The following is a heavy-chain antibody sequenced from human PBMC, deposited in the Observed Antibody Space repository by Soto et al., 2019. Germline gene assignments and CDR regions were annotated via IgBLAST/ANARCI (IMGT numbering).Heavy chain of an antibody. Sequence: SETLSLTCTVSAASFSKYYWSWIRQPPGKGLEWIGYVYFNGNTNYNPSLKRRVSISIDTSKNQISLSLSSVTAADTAVYYCASVTFGGVVLAHWGQGTLVTVSS. J-gene: IGHJ4*02. D-gene: IGHD3-16*01. CDR3: ASVTFGGVVLAH. CDR2: VYFNGNT. CDR1: AASFSKYY. V-gene: IGHV4-59*01.